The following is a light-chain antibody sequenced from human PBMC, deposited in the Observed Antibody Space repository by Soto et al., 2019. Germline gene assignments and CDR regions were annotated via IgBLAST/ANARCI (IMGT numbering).Light chain of an antibody. J-gene: IGLJ1*01. CDR2: EVT. CDR1: SSDVGAYNY. CDR3: SSYTGSTDYV. V-gene: IGLV2-14*01. Sequence: QSVLTQPASVSGSPGQSITICCTGTSSDVGAYNYVSWYQQHAGKAPKLIIHEVTNRPSGVSHRFSGSKSGNTASLTISGLQAEDEADYYCSSYTGSTDYVFGTGTKVTVL.